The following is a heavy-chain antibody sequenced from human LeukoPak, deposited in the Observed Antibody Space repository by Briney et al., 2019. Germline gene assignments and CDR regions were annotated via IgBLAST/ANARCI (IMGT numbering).Heavy chain of an antibody. CDR2: IIPIFGTA. V-gene: IGHV1-69*05. J-gene: IGHJ6*03. CDR1: GGTFSSYA. Sequence: GASVKVSCKASGGTFSSYAISWVRQAPGQGLEWMGRIIPIFGTANYAQKFQGRVTITTDESTSTAYMELSSLRSEDTAVYYCARDGIHCSGGSCYSSRYSYYYMDVWGKGTTVTVSS. CDR3: ARDGIHCSGGSCYSSRYSYYYMDV. D-gene: IGHD2-15*01.